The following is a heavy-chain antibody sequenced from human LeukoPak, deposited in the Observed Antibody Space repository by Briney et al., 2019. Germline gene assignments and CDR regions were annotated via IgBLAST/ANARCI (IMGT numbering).Heavy chain of an antibody. D-gene: IGHD3-9*01. V-gene: IGHV4-39*01. CDR3: ARHRIIRDIVTGDYFDY. CDR2: IHYTMST. Sequence: SETLSLTCAVSGDSISSGTYYWGWIRQPPGKGLEWIGTIHYTMSTYYNPSLKSRVTISVDTSKNQFSLKLRSVTAADTAVYYCARHRIIRDIVTGDYFDYWGQGTLVTVSS. J-gene: IGHJ4*02. CDR1: GDSISSGTYY.